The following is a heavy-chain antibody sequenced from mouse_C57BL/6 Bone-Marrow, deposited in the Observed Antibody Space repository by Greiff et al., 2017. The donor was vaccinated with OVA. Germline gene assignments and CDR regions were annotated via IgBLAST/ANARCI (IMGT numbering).Heavy chain of an antibody. Sequence: VQLQQSGAEVARPGASVKLSCQASGYTFTSYGISWVKQRTGQGLEWIGEIYPRSGNTYYNEKFKGKATLTADKSSSTAYMELRSLTSEDSAVYFCANHYYGSSYCWYFDVWGTGTTVTVSS. CDR1: GYTFTSYG. CDR2: IYPRSGNT. V-gene: IGHV1-81*01. D-gene: IGHD1-1*01. CDR3: ANHYYGSSYCWYFDV. J-gene: IGHJ1*03.